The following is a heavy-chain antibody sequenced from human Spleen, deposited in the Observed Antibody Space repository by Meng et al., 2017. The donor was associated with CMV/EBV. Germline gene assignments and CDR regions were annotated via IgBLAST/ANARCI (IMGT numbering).Heavy chain of an antibody. CDR1: GYTFSGYY. J-gene: IGHJ6*02. Sequence: ASVKVSCKASGYTFSGYYMRLVRQAPGQGLEWMGWINPKSGGTNYAQKFQGRVTMTRDTSISTAYVELSSLRSDDTAVYYCARQPISLDVWGQGTTVTVSS. V-gene: IGHV1-2*02. CDR2: INPKSGGT. CDR3: ARQPISLDV. D-gene: IGHD5-12*01.